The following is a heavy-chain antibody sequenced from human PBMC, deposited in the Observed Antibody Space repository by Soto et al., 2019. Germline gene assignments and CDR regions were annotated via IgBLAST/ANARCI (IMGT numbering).Heavy chain of an antibody. Sequence: ASVKVSCKVSAYTLTELSMHWVRQAPGKGLEWMGGFDPEDGETIYAQKFQGRVTMTEDTSTDTAYMELSSLRSEDTAVYYCATDHRLRYYFDYWGQGTLVTVSS. V-gene: IGHV1-24*01. CDR1: AYTLTELS. CDR3: ATDHRLRYYFDY. CDR2: FDPEDGET. D-gene: IGHD4-17*01. J-gene: IGHJ4*02.